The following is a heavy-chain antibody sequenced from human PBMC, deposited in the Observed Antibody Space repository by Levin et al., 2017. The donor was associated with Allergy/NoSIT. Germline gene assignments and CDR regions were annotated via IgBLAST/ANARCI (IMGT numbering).Heavy chain of an antibody. V-gene: IGHV4-59*01. D-gene: IGHD4-23*01. Sequence: ETLSLTCTVSGGSISSYSWSWIRQPPGKGLEWIGYLFDSGTTDYNPSLKSRVTISVEKSKNQLSLKVTSVTAADTAVYYCARLDLGGVFDYWGQGSLVTVSS. CDR2: LFDSGTT. CDR3: ARLDLGGVFDY. J-gene: IGHJ4*02. CDR1: GGSISSYS.